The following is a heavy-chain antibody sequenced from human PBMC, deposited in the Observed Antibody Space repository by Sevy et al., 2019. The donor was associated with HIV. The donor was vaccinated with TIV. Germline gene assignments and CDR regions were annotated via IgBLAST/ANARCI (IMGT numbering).Heavy chain of an antibody. Sequence: SQTLSLTCAISGDSVSSNSAAWNWIRQSPSRGLEWLGRTYYRSKWYKDYAVSVKGRVTINPDTSKNQFSLQLSSVTPEDTAVYYCARDASGWGSADPYSFDYWGQGTLVTVSS. CDR1: GDSVSSNSAA. CDR2: TYYRSKWYK. D-gene: IGHD6-25*01. CDR3: ARDASGWGSADPYSFDY. J-gene: IGHJ4*02. V-gene: IGHV6-1*01.